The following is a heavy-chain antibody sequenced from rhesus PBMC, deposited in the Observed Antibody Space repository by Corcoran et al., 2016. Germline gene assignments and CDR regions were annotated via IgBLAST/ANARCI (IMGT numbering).Heavy chain of an antibody. Sequence: QVQLQESGPAVVKPSETLSLTCAVSGGSISSSNWWIWIRQSPGKGLDWIGGIYGSGGSTEYNPSLKSRVTISKDTSKNQFSLKLSSVTAADTAVYYCARDHCTSTTCYAFYFDYWGQGVLVTVSS. CDR2: IYGSGGST. V-gene: IGHV4-93*01. CDR1: GGSISSSNW. J-gene: IGHJ4*01. CDR3: ARDHCTSTTCYAFYFDY. D-gene: IGHD2-2*01.